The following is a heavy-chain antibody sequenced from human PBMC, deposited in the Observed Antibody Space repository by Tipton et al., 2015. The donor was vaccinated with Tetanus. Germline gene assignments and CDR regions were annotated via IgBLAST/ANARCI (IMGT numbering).Heavy chain of an antibody. V-gene: IGHV4-4*07. CDR3: ARGAYSYDSNGYYYLLDP. D-gene: IGHD3-22*01. J-gene: IGHJ5*02. CDR1: GGSVSPYF. CDR2: IYISGDT. Sequence: TLSLTCSVSGGSVSPYFWVWIRQAAGKGLEWIGRIYISGDTNYNPSLKSRVTMLVDTSKNQVSLKLSSVTAADTAVYYCARGAYSYDSNGYYYLLDPWGQGTLVTVSS.